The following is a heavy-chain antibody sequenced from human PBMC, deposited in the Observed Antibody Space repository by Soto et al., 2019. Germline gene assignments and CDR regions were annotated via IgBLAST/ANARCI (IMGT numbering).Heavy chain of an antibody. CDR3: ATRMTTAPY. V-gene: IGHV3-66*01. D-gene: IGHD4-17*01. J-gene: IGHJ4*02. Sequence: EAHLVGSGGGLVQPGGSLRLSCAASGFAVSANYLSWVRQAPGKGLEWVSLIYSGGDTDYADSVRGRFTISRDNSKNTLYLQMNSLEAEATAVYYCATRMTTAPYWGQGAMVNVSS. CDR2: IYSGGDT. CDR1: GFAVSANY.